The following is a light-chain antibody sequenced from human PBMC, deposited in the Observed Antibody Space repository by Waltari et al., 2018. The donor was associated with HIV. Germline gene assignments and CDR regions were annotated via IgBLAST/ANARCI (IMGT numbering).Light chain of an antibody. V-gene: IGKV3-11*01. CDR3: QQRSSWPIT. CDR1: QSISTD. Sequence: EIVLTQSPSTLSLAPGERATLPCRARQSISTDLAWDQQKPAQAPRLLIYGASSRATGIPARFSGSGSGTDFTLTISSLEPGDFGVFYCQQRSSWPITFGQGTRLEIK. J-gene: IGKJ5*01. CDR2: GAS.